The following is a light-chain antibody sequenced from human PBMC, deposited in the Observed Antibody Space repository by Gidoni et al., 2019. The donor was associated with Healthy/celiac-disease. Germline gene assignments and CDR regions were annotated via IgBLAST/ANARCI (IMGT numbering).Light chain of an antibody. CDR2: AAT. J-gene: IGKJ4*01. V-gene: IGKV1-9*01. CDR1: QGISSY. CDR3: QQLNSYPPT. Sequence: DIQLTQSPSFLSASVGDRVTITCRASQGISSYLAWYQQKPGKAPKLLIYAATTLQSGVQSVFSGSGAGTEFTLTISILQPDDFATYYCQQLNSYPPTFGEGTKVEIK.